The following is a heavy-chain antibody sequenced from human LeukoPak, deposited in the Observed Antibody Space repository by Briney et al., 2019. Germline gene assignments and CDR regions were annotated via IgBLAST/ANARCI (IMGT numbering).Heavy chain of an antibody. Sequence: ASVKVSCKASNYTFTDYGINWVRQAPGRGREGVGWISAFNDHTYYAQRFLGRITMTTDTSTTTAHMELRSLRTDNTAVYYCARALAVTGRGPRDFDFWGQGTLVTVSS. J-gene: IGHJ4*02. CDR2: ISAFNDHT. CDR1: NYTFTDYG. CDR3: ARALAVTGRGPRDFDF. D-gene: IGHD6-19*01. V-gene: IGHV1-18*01.